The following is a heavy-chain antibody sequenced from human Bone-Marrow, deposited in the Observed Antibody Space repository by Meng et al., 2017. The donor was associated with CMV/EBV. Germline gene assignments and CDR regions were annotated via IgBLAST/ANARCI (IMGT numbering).Heavy chain of an antibody. J-gene: IGHJ4*02. D-gene: IGHD4-11*01. Sequence: GESLKISCAASGFTFSSYSMNWVRQAPGKGLEWVSAISGSGGSTYYADSVKGRFTISRDNSKNTLYLQMNSLRAEDTAVYYCAKSRTTVTTSTFDYWGQGPLVTVSS. CDR2: ISGSGGST. V-gene: IGHV3-23*01. CDR3: AKSRTTVTTSTFDY. CDR1: GFTFSSYS.